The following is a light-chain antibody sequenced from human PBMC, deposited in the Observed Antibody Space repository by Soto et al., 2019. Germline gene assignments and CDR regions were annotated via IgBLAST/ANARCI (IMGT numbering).Light chain of an antibody. Sequence: DIVMTQSPLSLPVTPGEPASISCRSTQSLLNSNGYNSLNWFLQKPGQSPQLLIYLGSNRASGVPGRFSGSGSGTDFTLKISRVEADDVGVYYCMQLLQFPYTFGQGTKLEIK. V-gene: IGKV2-28*01. CDR1: QSLLNSNGYNS. CDR2: LGS. CDR3: MQLLQFPYT. J-gene: IGKJ2*01.